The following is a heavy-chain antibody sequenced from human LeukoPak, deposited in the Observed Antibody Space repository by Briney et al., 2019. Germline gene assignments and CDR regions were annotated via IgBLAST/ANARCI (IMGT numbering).Heavy chain of an antibody. Sequence: SETLSLTCTVSGGSISSYYWSWIRQPPGKGLEWIGYIYYSGSTNCNPSLKSRVTISVDTSKNQFSLKLSSVTAADTAVYYCARVISNHAIYYYYMDVWGKGTTVTVSS. J-gene: IGHJ6*03. CDR3: ARVISNHAIYYYYMDV. CDR2: IYYSGST. CDR1: GGSISSYY. D-gene: IGHD4-11*01. V-gene: IGHV4-59*08.